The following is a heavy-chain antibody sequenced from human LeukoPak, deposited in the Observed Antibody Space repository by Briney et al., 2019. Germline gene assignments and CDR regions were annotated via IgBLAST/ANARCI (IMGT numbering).Heavy chain of an antibody. J-gene: IGHJ4*02. Sequence: GGSLRLSCEASGFSFSSYGMSWVRQAPGEGLEWVSGFSASDGSRYYADSVKGRFTISRDDSKNTPYLQMNSLRAEDTAVYYCANDLGWIQLNLGRGQGTLVTVS. D-gene: IGHD5-18*01. CDR1: GFSFSSYG. CDR2: FSASDGSR. CDR3: ANDLGWIQLNLG. V-gene: IGHV3-23*01.